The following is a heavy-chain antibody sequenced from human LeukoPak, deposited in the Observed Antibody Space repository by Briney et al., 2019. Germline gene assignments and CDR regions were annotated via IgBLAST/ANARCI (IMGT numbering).Heavy chain of an antibody. V-gene: IGHV3-23*01. D-gene: IGHD3-22*01. CDR3: AKDQKRRITMIVVVIRYFDY. CDR2: ISGSGGST. Sequence: PGGSLRLSCAASGFTFSSYAMSWVRQAPGKGLEWVSAISGSGGSTYCADSVKGRFTISRDNSKNTLYLQMNSLRAEDTAVYYCAKDQKRRITMIVVVIRYFDYWGQGTLVTVSS. CDR1: GFTFSSYA. J-gene: IGHJ4*02.